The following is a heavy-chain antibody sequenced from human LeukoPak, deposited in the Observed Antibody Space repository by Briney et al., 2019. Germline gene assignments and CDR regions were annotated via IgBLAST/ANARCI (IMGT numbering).Heavy chain of an antibody. V-gene: IGHV3-20*04. J-gene: IGHJ3*02. CDR3: ARDRNYGSGNDAFDI. D-gene: IGHD3-10*01. CDR2: INWNGGST. Sequence: PGGSLRLSCAASGFTFDDYGMSWVRHAPGKGLEWASGINWNGGSTGYADSVKGRFTISRDNAKNSLYLQMNSLRAEDTALYYCARDRNYGSGNDAFDIWGQGTMVTVSS. CDR1: GFTFDDYG.